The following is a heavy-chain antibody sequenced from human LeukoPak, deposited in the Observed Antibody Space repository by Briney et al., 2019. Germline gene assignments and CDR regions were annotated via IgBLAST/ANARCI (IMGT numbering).Heavy chain of an antibody. D-gene: IGHD3-10*01. CDR3: AKDLPITMARGVNFDY. V-gene: IGHV3-23*01. Sequence: GGSLRLSCAASGFTFSSYAMSWVRQAPGKGLEWVSAISGSGGSTYYADSVKGRFTISRDNSKNTLYLQMNSLRAEDTAVYYCAKDLPITMARGVNFDYWGQGTLVTVSS. J-gene: IGHJ4*02. CDR1: GFTFSSYA. CDR2: ISGSGGST.